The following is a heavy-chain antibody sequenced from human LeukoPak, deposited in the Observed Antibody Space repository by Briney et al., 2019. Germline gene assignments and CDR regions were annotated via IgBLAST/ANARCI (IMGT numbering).Heavy chain of an antibody. Sequence: GGSLRLSCAASGSTFSNYAMHWVRQAPGKGLEWVSLISSGGTYEYYADSVKGRFTISGDNSKNTLYLQLNSLRAEDTAVYYCARDSTYYYDSGSSGPHYFDNWGQGTLVTVSS. J-gene: IGHJ4*02. V-gene: IGHV3-30*01. CDR3: ARDSTYYYDSGSSGPHYFDN. CDR1: GSTFSNYA. D-gene: IGHD3-10*01. CDR2: ISSGGTYE.